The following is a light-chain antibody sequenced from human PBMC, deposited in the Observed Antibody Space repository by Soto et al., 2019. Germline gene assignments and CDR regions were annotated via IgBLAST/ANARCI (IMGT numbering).Light chain of an antibody. CDR1: SGHSNYA. J-gene: IGLJ2*01. V-gene: IGLV4-69*01. CDR2: LNSDGSH. CDR3: QTWGSGIVV. Sequence: QPVLTQSPSASAXLGASXKLXXTLSSGHSNYAIAWHQQQSEKGPRYLMKLNSDGSHSKGDGIPDRFSGSSSGAERYLTISSLQSEDEADYYCQTWGSGIVVFGGGTKLTVL.